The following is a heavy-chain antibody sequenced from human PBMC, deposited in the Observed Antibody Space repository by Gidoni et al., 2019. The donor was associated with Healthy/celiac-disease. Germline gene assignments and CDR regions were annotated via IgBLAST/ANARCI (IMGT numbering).Heavy chain of an antibody. CDR2: TYYRSKWYN. D-gene: IGHD6-13*01. CDR1: GDSVSSNSAA. CDR3: AREKKPGIAAARGNWFDP. V-gene: IGHV6-1*01. Sequence: QVQLQQSGPGLVKPSQTLSLTCAISGDSVSSNSAAWNWIRQSPSRGLEWLGRTYYRSKWYNDYAVSVKSRITINPDTSKNQFSLQLNSVTPEDTAVYYCAREKKPGIAAARGNWFDPWGQGTLVTVSS. J-gene: IGHJ5*02.